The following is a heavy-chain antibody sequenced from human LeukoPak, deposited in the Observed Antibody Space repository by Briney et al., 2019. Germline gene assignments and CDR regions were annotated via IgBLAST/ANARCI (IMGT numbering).Heavy chain of an antibody. CDR1: GFTFSSYG. CDR3: AKDLYYGDYVFDY. V-gene: IGHV3-30*02. CDR2: IRYDGSDK. Sequence: GGSLRLSCAASGFTFSSYGMHWVRQAPGKGLEWVAFIRYDGSDKYYADSVKGRFTISRDNSKYTLYLQMNSLRAEDTAVYYCAKDLYYGDYVFDYWGQGTLVTVSS. J-gene: IGHJ4*02. D-gene: IGHD4-17*01.